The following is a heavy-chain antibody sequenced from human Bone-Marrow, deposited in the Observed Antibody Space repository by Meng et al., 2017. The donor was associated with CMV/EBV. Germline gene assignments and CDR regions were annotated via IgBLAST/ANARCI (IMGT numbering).Heavy chain of an antibody. CDR3: ARVGTGYYGSGSYLYYFDY. CDR2: IYFTGST. V-gene: IGHV4-39*07. Sequence: GSLRLSCTVSGGSISSSSYYWGCIRQPPGKGLEWIGSIYFTGSTYYNPSLKSRVTISVDTSKNQFSLKLSSVTAADTAMYYCARVGTGYYGSGSYLYYFDYWGQGTLVTVSS. D-gene: IGHD3-10*01. CDR1: GGSISSSSYY. J-gene: IGHJ4*02.